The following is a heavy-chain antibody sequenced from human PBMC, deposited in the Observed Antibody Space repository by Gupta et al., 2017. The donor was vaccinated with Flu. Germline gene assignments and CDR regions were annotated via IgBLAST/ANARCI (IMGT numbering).Heavy chain of an antibody. CDR2: TKNKANSYTT. Sequence: EVQLVESGGDFVQPGGSLTLSWAVSGFTLIDQYMDRVRQAPGKGLEWVGRTKNKANSYTTDYAASVKGRFSISRDDSRNSLYLQMSSLETEDTAVYYCARDTSGSLDYWGQGTLVTVSS. CDR3: ARDTSGSLDY. J-gene: IGHJ4*02. V-gene: IGHV3-72*01. D-gene: IGHD3-22*01. CDR1: GFTLIDQY.